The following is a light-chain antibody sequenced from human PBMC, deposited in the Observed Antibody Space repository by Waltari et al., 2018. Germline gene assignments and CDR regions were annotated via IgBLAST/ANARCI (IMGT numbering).Light chain of an antibody. V-gene: IGKV1-39*01. Sequence: DIQMTQSPSSLSAFVGDRVTIACRASQSISTYLNWYQQKPGKAPTLLIYLASSLKTGVTSRFSGSGSGTDFTLTISSLQPDDFATYYCQQSYNTPPYTFGQGTKLEIK. CDR1: QSISTY. CDR2: LAS. CDR3: QQSYNTPPYT. J-gene: IGKJ2*01.